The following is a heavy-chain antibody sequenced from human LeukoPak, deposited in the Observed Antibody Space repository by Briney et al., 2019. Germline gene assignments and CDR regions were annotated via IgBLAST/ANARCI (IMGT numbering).Heavy chain of an antibody. J-gene: IGHJ4*02. CDR3: ARDPHYYGSGSPGGTYFDY. V-gene: IGHV4-59*12. CDR1: GGSISSYY. CDR2: IYYSGST. D-gene: IGHD3-10*01. Sequence: SETLSLTCTVSGGSISSYYWSWIRQPPGKGLEWIGYIYYSGSTNYNPSLKSRVTISVDTSKNQFSLKLSSVTAADTAVYYCARDPHYYGSGSPGGTYFDYWGQGTLVTVSS.